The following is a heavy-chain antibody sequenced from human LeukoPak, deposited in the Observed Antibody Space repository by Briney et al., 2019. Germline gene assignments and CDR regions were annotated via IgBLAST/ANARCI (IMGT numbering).Heavy chain of an antibody. J-gene: IGHJ5*02. Sequence: ASVKVSCKASGGTFSSYAISWVRQAPGQGLEWMGIINPSGGSTSYAQKFQGRVTMTRDTSTSTVYMELSSLRSEDTAVYYCARDDSYCSSTSCYIPPWGQGTLVTVSS. CDR2: INPSGGST. V-gene: IGHV1-46*01. D-gene: IGHD2-2*02. CDR3: ARDDSYCSSTSCYIPP. CDR1: GGTFSSYA.